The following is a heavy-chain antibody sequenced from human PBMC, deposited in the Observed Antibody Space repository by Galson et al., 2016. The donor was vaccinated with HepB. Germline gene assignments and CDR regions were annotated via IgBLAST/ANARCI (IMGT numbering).Heavy chain of an antibody. D-gene: IGHD3-3*01. V-gene: IGHV3-33*03. CDR2: IWYDGRNK. Sequence: SLRLSCAGSGFMFNRYGIRWVRQAPGKGLEWVALIWYDGRNKDYADSVKGRFTISRDNSKNTVYLQMNSLRAENTAVYYCAKGLYKWRKMIFGVGIWGQGTLVTVSS. J-gene: IGHJ4*02. CDR1: GFMFNRYG. CDR3: AKGLYKWRKMIFGVGI.